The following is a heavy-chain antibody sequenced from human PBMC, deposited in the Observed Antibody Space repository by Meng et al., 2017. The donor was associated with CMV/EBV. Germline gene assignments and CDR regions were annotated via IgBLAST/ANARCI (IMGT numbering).Heavy chain of an antibody. CDR2: IIPILGIA. J-gene: IGHJ5*02. CDR3: ARDGMGFDP. CDR1: GGTFSSYA. V-gene: IGHV1-69*10. Sequence: SVKVSCKASGGTFSSYAISWVRQAPGQGLEWMGGIIPILGIANYAQKFQGRVTITADKSTSTAYTELSSLRSEDTAVYYCARDGMGFDPWGQGTLVTVSS.